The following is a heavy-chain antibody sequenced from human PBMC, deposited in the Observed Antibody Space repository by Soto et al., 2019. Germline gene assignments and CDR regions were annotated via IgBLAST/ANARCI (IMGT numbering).Heavy chain of an antibody. CDR3: ARDRGLRQSIFGVVIIHKWFDP. CDR1: GYTFTSYG. J-gene: IGHJ5*02. Sequence: ASVKVSCKASGYTFTSYGISWVRQAPGQGLEWMGWISAYNGNTNYTQKLQGRVTMTTDTSTSTAYMELRSLRSDDTAVYYCARDRGLRQSIFGVVIIHKWFDPWGKGTLVNVSS. V-gene: IGHV1-18*04. D-gene: IGHD3-3*01. CDR2: ISAYNGNT.